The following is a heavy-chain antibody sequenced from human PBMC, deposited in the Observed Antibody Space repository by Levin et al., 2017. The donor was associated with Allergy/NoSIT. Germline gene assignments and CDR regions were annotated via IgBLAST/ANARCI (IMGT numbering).Heavy chain of an antibody. CDR2: IIPIFGTA. D-gene: IGHD6-13*01. CDR3: ARDRGFGSNLNY. Sequence: EASVKVSCKASGGTFSSYAISWVRQAPGQGLEWMGGIIPIFGTANYAQKFQGRVTITADESTSTAYMELSSLRSEDTAVYYCARDRGFGSNLNYWGQGTLVTVSS. J-gene: IGHJ4*02. CDR1: GGTFSSYA. V-gene: IGHV1-69*13.